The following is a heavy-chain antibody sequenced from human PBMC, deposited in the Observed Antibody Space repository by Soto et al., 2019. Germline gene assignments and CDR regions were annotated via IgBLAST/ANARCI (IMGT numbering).Heavy chain of an antibody. CDR1: GFTFSSYA. Sequence: QVQLVESGGGVVQPGRSLRLSCAASGFTFSSYAMHWVRQAPGKGLEWVAVISYDGSNKYYADSVKGRFTISRDNSKNTLYLQMNSLRAEDTAVYSCARSQGSSGLDYWGQGTLVTVSS. D-gene: IGHD6-19*01. J-gene: IGHJ4*02. CDR2: ISYDGSNK. V-gene: IGHV3-30-3*01. CDR3: ARSQGSSGLDY.